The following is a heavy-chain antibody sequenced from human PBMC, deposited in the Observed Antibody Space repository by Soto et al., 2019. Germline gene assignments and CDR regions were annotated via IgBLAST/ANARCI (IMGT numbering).Heavy chain of an antibody. D-gene: IGHD2-15*01. V-gene: IGHV5-51*01. CDR2: TYPGDSDT. CDR3: ARPTYCSGGSCYGRWFDY. J-gene: IGHJ4*02. CDR1: GYSFTSYW. Sequence: PGESLKISCKGSGYSFTSYWIGWVRQMPGKGLEWMGITYPGDSDTRYSPSFQGQVTISADKSISTAYLQWSSLKASDTAMYYCARPTYCSGGSCYGRWFDYWGQGTLVTVSS.